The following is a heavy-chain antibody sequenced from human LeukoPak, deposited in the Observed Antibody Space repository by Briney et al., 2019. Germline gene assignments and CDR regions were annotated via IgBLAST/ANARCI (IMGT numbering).Heavy chain of an antibody. J-gene: IGHJ6*03. CDR2: IIPIFGTA. Sequence: ASVKVSCKASGGTFSSYAISWVRQAPGQGPEWMGGIIPIFGTANYAQKFQGRVTITADKSTSTAYMELSSLRSEDTAVYYCARVFWVAAEQLGYYYYYMDVWGKGTTVTVSS. CDR3: ARVFWVAAEQLGYYYYYMDV. V-gene: IGHV1-69*06. D-gene: IGHD2-15*01. CDR1: GGTFSSYA.